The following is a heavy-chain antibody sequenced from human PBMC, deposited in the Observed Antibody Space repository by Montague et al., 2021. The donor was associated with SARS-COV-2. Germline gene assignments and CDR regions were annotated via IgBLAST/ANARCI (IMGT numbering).Heavy chain of an antibody. CDR1: GVSMSGYY. J-gene: IGHJ4*02. CDR3: ARAQNTCFIANCVNYFEV. Sequence: SETLSLTCEVSGVSMSGYYWTWIRQSPGKGLEWIGYVHYTGSTKYTPSLKTRVTLSLDTPKNHFSLKLRSVTAADTAIYYCARAQNTCFIANCVNYFEVWGLGALVTVSS. D-gene: IGHD1-1*01. CDR2: VHYTGST. V-gene: IGHV4-59*01.